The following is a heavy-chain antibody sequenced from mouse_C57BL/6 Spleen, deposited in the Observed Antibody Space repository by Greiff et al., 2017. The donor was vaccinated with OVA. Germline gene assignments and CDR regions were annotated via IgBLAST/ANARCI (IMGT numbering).Heavy chain of an antibody. D-gene: IGHD4-1*01. CDR3: ARPGTGYFDY. CDR2: IWSGGST. CDR1: GFSLTSYG. V-gene: IGHV2-2*01. J-gene: IGHJ2*01. Sequence: QVQLKESGPGLVQPSQSLSITCTVSGFSLTSYGVHWVRQSPGKGLEWLGVIWSGGSTDYNAAFISRLSISKDNSKSQVFFKMNSLQADDTAIYYCARPGTGYFDYWGQGTTLTVSS.